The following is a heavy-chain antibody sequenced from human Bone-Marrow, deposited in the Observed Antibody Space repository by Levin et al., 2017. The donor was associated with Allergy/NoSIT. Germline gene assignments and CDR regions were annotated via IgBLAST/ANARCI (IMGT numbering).Heavy chain of an antibody. D-gene: IGHD2-15*01. V-gene: IGHV3-11*01. CDR2: ISNSGNTV. J-gene: IGHJ5*02. CDR3: ARDRLLREAWFDP. Sequence: GGSLRLSCAASGFTFSDYYMTWVRQAPGQGLEWIAYISNSGNTVYYADSVKGRFTISRDNANNSLYLQMRSLRVEDTAVYYCARDRLLREAWFDPWGQGTLVTVSS. CDR1: GFTFSDYY.